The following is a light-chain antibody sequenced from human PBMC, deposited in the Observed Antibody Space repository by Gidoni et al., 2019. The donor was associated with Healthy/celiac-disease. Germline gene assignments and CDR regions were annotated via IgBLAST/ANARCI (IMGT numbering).Light chain of an antibody. CDR3: SSYTSSSLYV. V-gene: IGLV2-14*03. CDR1: SSDVGGYNY. CDR2: DVS. J-gene: IGLJ1*01. Sequence: QSALPQPASVSGSPGQSITISCTGTSSDVGGYNYVSWYQQHPGKAPKLMIYDVSNRPSGVSNRFSGSKSGNTASLTISGLQAEDEADYYCSSYTSSSLYVFRTGTKVTVL.